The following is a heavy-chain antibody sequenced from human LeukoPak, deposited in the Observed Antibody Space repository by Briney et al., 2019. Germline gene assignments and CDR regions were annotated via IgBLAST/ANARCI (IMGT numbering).Heavy chain of an antibody. D-gene: IGHD3-10*01. V-gene: IGHV3-53*01. CDR1: GFTVTSNF. CDR2: IYSGGAT. Sequence: PGGSLRLSCVASGFTVTSNFMSWVRQAPGQGLEWVSIIYSGGATYYTDSVKGQFTISRDNSKNTLYLQMNSLRAEDTAMYYCARGDYGSGQYFDYWGRGTLVTVSS. J-gene: IGHJ4*02. CDR3: ARGDYGSGQYFDY.